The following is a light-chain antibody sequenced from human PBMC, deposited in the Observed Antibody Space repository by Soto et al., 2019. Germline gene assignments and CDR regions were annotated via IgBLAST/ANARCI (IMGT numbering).Light chain of an antibody. V-gene: IGLV1-40*01. Sequence: QSVLTQPPSVSGAPGQRVTISCTGSSSNIGAGYDVHWYQQLPGTAHKLLIYGNSNRPSGVPDRFSGSKSGTSASLAITGLRAEYEADYYCQSYDSSLSGSVFGGGTKLTVL. J-gene: IGLJ3*02. CDR1: SSNIGAGYD. CDR3: QSYDSSLSGSV. CDR2: GNS.